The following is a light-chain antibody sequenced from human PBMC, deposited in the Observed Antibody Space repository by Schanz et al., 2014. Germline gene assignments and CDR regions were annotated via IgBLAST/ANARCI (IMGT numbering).Light chain of an antibody. CDR3: QQYGNSPGT. CDR2: GAS. CDR1: RSISSSY. Sequence: DIVLTQSPDTLSSSPGERATLSCRTSRSISSSYLAWYQQKPGQAPRLLIYGASRRATGIPDRFSGSGSGTDFTLTISRLEPEDFAVYYCQQYGNSPGTFGQGTRLEIE. J-gene: IGKJ5*01. V-gene: IGKV3-20*01.